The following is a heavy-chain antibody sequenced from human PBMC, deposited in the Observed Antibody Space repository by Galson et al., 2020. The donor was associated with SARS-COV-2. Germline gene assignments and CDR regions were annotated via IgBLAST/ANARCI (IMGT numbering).Heavy chain of an antibody. D-gene: IGHD3-22*01. Sequence: KIGESLKISCKGSGYSSTSYWIGWVRQMPGKGLEWLGIIYHGDSDTRYSPSFQGQVTISADKSISTAYLQWSSLKASDTAMYYCARLAQSNYDDGSGDQTGSPYLDYWGQGTLVTVSS. CDR3: ARLAQSNYDDGSGDQTGSPYLDY. CDR1: GYSSTSYW. CDR2: IYHGDSDT. J-gene: IGHJ4*02. V-gene: IGHV5-51*01.